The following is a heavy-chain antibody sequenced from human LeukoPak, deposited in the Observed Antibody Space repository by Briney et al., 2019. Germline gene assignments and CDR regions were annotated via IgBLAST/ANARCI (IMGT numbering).Heavy chain of an antibody. CDR2: IKHSGST. CDR3: ARGSSGWYGYYYYYMDV. J-gene: IGHJ6*03. D-gene: IGHD6-19*01. Sequence: SETLSLTCAVYGGSFSGYYWSWIRQPPGKGLEWIGEIKHSGSTNYNPSLKSRVTISVDTSKNQFSLKLSSVTAADTAVYYCARGSSGWYGYYYYYMDVWGKGTTVTISS. CDR1: GGSFSGYY. V-gene: IGHV4-34*01.